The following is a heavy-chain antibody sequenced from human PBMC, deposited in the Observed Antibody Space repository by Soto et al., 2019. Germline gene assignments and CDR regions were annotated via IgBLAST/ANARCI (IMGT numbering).Heavy chain of an antibody. CDR1: GFTFSLYP. J-gene: IGHJ5*02. CDR3: ARIDQA. V-gene: IGHV3-21*01. D-gene: IGHD2-2*01. Sequence: PGGSLRLSCAASGFTFSLYPMNWVRQVPGKGLEWVSSISASSNYIYYADSVKGRFTISRDNARNSLYLQMNSLRVDDTAVYYCARIDQAWGQGALVTVSS. CDR2: ISASSNYI.